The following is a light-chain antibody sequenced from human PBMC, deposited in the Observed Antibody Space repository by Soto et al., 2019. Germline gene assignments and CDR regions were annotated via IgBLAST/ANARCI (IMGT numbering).Light chain of an antibody. CDR3: QQYNSWPIT. Sequence: DIVMTQSPATLSVSPGERATLSCRASQSVSSNLAWYQQKPGQAPRLLIYGASTRATDIPARFSGSGSGTKVHLHISSLQSEDFAVYYCQQYNSWPITFGQGTRLEIK. V-gene: IGKV3-15*01. J-gene: IGKJ5*01. CDR1: QSVSSN. CDR2: GAS.